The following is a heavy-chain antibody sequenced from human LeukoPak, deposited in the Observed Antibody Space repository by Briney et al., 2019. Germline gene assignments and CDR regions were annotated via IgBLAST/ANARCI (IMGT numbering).Heavy chain of an antibody. CDR1: GFTFSRYW. V-gene: IGHV3-7*01. CDR2: IKQDGSEK. CDR3: ARSAGSSSWYEGYYFDY. J-gene: IGHJ4*02. D-gene: IGHD6-13*01. Sequence: PGGSLRLSCAASGFTFSRYWMSWVRQAPGKGLEWVANIKQDGSEKYYVDSVKGRFTISRDNAKNSLYLQMNCLRAEDTAVYYCARSAGSSSWYEGYYFDYWGQGTLVTVSS.